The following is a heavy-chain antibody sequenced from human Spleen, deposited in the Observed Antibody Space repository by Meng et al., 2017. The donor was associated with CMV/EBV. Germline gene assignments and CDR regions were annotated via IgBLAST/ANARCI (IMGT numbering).Heavy chain of an antibody. Sequence: SETLSLTCAVYGGSFSGHSCSWIRQPPGKGLEWIGEISHSRSTNYNPSLKSRVTTSLDTSKNQFSLKLSSVTAADTAVYYCARARFDYWGQGTLVTVSS. CDR1: GGSFSGHS. CDR2: ISHSRST. CDR3: ARARFDY. V-gene: IGHV4-34*01. J-gene: IGHJ4*02.